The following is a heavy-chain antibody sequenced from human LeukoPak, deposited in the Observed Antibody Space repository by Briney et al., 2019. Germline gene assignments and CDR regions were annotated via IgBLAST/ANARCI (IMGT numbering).Heavy chain of an antibody. CDR2: INPNSGGT. CDR1: GYTFTRYY. CDR3: PRDRPRLRFLEWSQNYFDY. D-gene: IGHD3-3*01. J-gene: IGHJ4*02. V-gene: IGHV1-2*02. Sequence: SVNVSCKASGYTFTRYYMDWVRQAASKGVEWMGWINPNSGGTNYAQKFQGRVTTTRDTYITTPYMQPTSLSPPRPTVCYSPRDRPRLRFLEWSQNYFDYWGEGTLVTVPS.